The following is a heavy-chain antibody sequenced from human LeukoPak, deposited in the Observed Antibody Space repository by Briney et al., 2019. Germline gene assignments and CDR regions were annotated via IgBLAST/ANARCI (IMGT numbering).Heavy chain of an antibody. J-gene: IGHJ4*02. D-gene: IGHD2-2*01. CDR3: TRDGGQHLGVLNY. CDR1: GYTFTDYF. Sequence: ASVKVSCKSSGYTFTDYFIHWVRQAPGQGLEWMGWINPNNGGTNFAQKFQGRVTMTRDTSISTVHMELSRLRSDDTAVYYCTRDGGQHLGVLNYWGQGTQVIVSS. V-gene: IGHV1-2*02. CDR2: INPNNGGT.